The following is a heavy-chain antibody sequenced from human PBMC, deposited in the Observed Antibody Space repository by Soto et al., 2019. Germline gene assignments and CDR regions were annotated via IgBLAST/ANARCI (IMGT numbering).Heavy chain of an antibody. CDR3: ARDGSLLWFGEVAAFDI. D-gene: IGHD3-10*01. Sequence: ASVKVSCTASGYTFTSYDIKWVRQATGQGLEWMGWMNPNSGNTGYAQKFQGRVTMTRNTSISTAYMELSSLRSEDMAVYYCARDGSLLWFGEVAAFDIWGQGTMVTVSS. V-gene: IGHV1-8*01. CDR2: MNPNSGNT. J-gene: IGHJ3*02. CDR1: GYTFTSYD.